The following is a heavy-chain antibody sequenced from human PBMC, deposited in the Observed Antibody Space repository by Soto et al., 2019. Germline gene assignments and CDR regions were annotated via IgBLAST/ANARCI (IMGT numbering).Heavy chain of an antibody. V-gene: IGHV1-69*13. D-gene: IGHD6-6*01. CDR1: GGTFSSYA. J-gene: IGHJ6*02. CDR2: IIPIFGTA. CDR3: ARDRLVAARPYYNGMDV. Sequence: SVKVSCKASGGTFSSYAISWVRQAPGQGLEWMGGIIPIFGTANYAQKFQGRVTITADESTSTAYMELSSLRSEDTAVYYCARDRLVAARPYYNGMDVWGQGTTVTVSS.